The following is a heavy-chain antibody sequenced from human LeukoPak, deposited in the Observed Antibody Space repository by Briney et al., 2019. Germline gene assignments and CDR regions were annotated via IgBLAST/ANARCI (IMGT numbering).Heavy chain of an antibody. V-gene: IGHV3-23*01. J-gene: IGHJ4*02. CDR3: AKSFGYSRSWFDY. Sequence: GGSPRLSCAASGFTFSSYAMSWARQAPGKGLEWVSGISGNGGGTYYADSVTGRFTISRDNSKNTLYLQMNSLRAEDTAVYYCAKSFGYSRSWFDYWGQGTLVTVSS. CDR2: ISGNGGGT. CDR1: GFTFSSYA. D-gene: IGHD6-13*01.